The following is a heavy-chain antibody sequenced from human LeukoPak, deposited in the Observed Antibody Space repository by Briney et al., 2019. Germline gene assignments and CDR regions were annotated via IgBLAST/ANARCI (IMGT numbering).Heavy chain of an antibody. CDR2: INANGGA. J-gene: IGHJ4*02. Sequence: ASVKVSCKASGYTFTGSHVHWVRQAPGQGLGWVGWINANGGASYAPKFQGRVTMTRDTPISTAYMELSGLTSDDTAAYYCARDPRDGYYHLDFWGQGTLVTVSS. D-gene: IGHD2-21*01. V-gene: IGHV1-2*02. CDR1: GYTFTGSH. CDR3: ARDPRDGYYHLDF.